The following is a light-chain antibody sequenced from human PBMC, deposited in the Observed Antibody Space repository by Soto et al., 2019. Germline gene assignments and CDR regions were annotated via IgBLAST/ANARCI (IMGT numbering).Light chain of an antibody. V-gene: IGKV1-27*01. Sequence: DIQMTQSPSSLSASIGDRVTITCRASQGISNYLARYQQKPGKVPKLLIYGASTLQSGVPYRFSGSGAGTDFSLSISSLQPDDATTYYWQKYDSVSLGLTFGPGTNVDIK. J-gene: IGKJ3*01. CDR3: QKYDSVSLGLT. CDR2: GAS. CDR1: QGISNY.